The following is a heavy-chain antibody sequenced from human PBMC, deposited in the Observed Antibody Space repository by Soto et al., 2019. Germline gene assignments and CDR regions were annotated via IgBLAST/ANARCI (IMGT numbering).Heavy chain of an antibody. CDR2: INAGNGNT. J-gene: IGHJ6*02. V-gene: IGHV1-3*01. Sequence: ASVKVSCKASGYTFTSYAMHWVRQAPGQRLEWMGWINAGNGNTKYSQKFQGRVTITRDTSASTAYMELSSLRSEDTAVYYCARAVGYSGYDYLNYYSYGMDVWGQGTTVTVSS. CDR3: ARAVGYSGYDYLNYYSYGMDV. CDR1: GYTFTSYA. D-gene: IGHD5-12*01.